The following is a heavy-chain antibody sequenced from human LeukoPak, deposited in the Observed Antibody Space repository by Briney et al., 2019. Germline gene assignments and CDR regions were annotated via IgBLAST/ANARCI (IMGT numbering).Heavy chain of an antibody. CDR2: ISYSGGNT. CDR1: GFTFSSYA. V-gene: IGHV3-23*01. CDR3: AKDPLLRGATYDY. J-gene: IGHJ4*02. Sequence: PGGPLRLSCAASGFTFSSYAMSWARQAPGKGLEWVSHISYSGGNTYYADSVKGRFTISRDNSKNTLYLQMSSLRAEDTAVYYCAKDPLLRGATYDYWGQGTLVTVSS. D-gene: IGHD1-26*01.